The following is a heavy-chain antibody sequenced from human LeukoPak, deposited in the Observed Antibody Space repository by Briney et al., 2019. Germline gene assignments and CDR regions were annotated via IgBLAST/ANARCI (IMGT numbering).Heavy chain of an antibody. J-gene: IGHJ6*03. CDR2: MNPNSGNT. CDR1: GYTFTSYD. CDR3: ARGDDLVVVVPAASEYYYYYMDV. V-gene: IGHV1-8*01. Sequence: ASVKVSCKASGYTFTSYDINWVRQATGQGLEWMGWMNPNSGNTGYAQKFQGRVTMTRNTSISTAYMELSSLRSEDTAVYHCARGDDLVVVVPAASEYYYYYMDVWGKGTTVTVSS. D-gene: IGHD2-2*01.